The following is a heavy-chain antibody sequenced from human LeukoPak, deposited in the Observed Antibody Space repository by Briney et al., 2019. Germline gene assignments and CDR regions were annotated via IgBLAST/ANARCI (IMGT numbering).Heavy chain of an antibody. CDR3: ARTASEYSISWID. CDR2: LYSSGNT. D-gene: IGHD6-13*01. CDR1: GGSISSSNYY. Sequence: SETLSLTCTVSGGSISSSNYYWGWIRQPPGKGLEWIGGLYSSGNTYYNPSLKSRVTISVDSSKNQFSLKLTSVTAADTAVYYCARTASEYSISWIDWGQGTLVTVSS. V-gene: IGHV4-39*01. J-gene: IGHJ1*01.